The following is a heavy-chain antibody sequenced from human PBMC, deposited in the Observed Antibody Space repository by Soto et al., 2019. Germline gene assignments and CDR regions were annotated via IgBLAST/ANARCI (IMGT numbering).Heavy chain of an antibody. CDR2: INPSDSST. CDR1: GYTFTTYY. J-gene: IGHJ4*02. CDR3: ATGYFFDSTGYGPYFDY. D-gene: IGHD3-22*01. Sequence: ASVKVSCKASGYTFTTYYMHWVLQSPLQWLEWMGIINPSDSSTNYAQKFQGRVTMTRDTSTSTVYMELSSLRSEDTAVYYCATGYFFDSTGYGPYFDYWGQGTLVTVSS. V-gene: IGHV1-46*01.